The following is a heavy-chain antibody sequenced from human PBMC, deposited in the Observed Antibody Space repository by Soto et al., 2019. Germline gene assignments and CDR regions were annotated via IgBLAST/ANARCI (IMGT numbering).Heavy chain of an antibody. J-gene: IGHJ4*02. CDR3: ARLDDFWSGYKAYFDY. V-gene: IGHV5-51*01. CDR1: GYSFTSYW. Sequence: GESLKISCQGSGYSFTSYWIGWVRQMPGKGLEWMGIIYPGDSDTRYSPSFQGQVTIPADKSISTAYLQWSSLKASDTAMYYCARLDDFWSGYKAYFDYWGQGTLVTVSS. CDR2: IYPGDSDT. D-gene: IGHD3-3*01.